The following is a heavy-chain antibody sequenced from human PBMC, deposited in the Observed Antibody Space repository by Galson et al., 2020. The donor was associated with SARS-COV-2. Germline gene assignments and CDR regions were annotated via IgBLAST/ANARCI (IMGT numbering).Heavy chain of an antibody. CDR2: IKTKPFGGTT. CDR3: SRLGYSSGWFLDY. V-gene: IGHV3-49*04. D-gene: IGHD6-19*01. CDR1: GFTFGDYA. Sequence: SCTASGFTFGDYAMNWVRQAPGKGLEWVGFIKTKPFGGTTEYAASVKDRFIISRDDSKSVVHLQMNSLKTEDTAVYYCSRLGYSSGWFLDYWGQGTLVTVSS. J-gene: IGHJ4*02.